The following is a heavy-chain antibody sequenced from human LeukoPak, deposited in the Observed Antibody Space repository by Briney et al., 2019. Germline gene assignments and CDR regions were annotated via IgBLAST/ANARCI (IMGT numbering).Heavy chain of an antibody. CDR1: GGTFSSYA. J-gene: IGHJ5*02. CDR2: IIPIFGTA. Sequence: SVKVSCKASGGTFSSYAISWVRQAPGQGLEWMGGIIPIFGTANYAQKFRGRVTITADESTSTAYMELSSLRSEDTGVYDCARQGHLTGDPTVNWVDPWGQGTLVTVSS. V-gene: IGHV1-69*01. D-gene: IGHD3-9*01. CDR3: ARQGHLTGDPTVNWVDP.